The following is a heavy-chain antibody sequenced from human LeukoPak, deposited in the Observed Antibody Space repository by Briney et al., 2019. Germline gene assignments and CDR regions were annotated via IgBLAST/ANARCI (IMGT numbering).Heavy chain of an antibody. CDR2: ISYDGSNK. J-gene: IGHJ4*02. CDR1: GFTFSSYG. CDR3: AKDRSYSGYDTGPLDY. Sequence: GGSLRLSCAASGFTFSSYGMHWVRQAPGKGLEWVAVISYDGSNKYYADSVKGRFTISRDNSKNTLYLQMNSLRAEDTAVYYCAKDRSYSGYDTGPLDYWGQGTLVTVSS. D-gene: IGHD5-12*01. V-gene: IGHV3-30*18.